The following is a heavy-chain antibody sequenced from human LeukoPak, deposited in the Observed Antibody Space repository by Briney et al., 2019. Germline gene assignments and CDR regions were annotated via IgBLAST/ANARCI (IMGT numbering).Heavy chain of an antibody. Sequence: ASVKVSCKASGYTFTGYYMHWVRQAPGQGLEWMGWISTYNGNTNYAQKLQGRVTVTTDTSTNTAYMELRSLRSDDTAVYYCARELGYCSGGSCSFDYWGQGTLVTVSS. J-gene: IGHJ4*02. D-gene: IGHD2-15*01. CDR3: ARELGYCSGGSCSFDY. V-gene: IGHV1-18*04. CDR2: ISTYNGNT. CDR1: GYTFTGYY.